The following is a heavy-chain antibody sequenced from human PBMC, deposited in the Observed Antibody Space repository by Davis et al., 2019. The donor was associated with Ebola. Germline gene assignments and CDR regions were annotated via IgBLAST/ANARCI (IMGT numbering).Heavy chain of an antibody. Sequence: GESLKISCAASGFTFSDHYMDWVRQAPGKGLEWVSYISSSSSSTIYYADSVKGRFTISRDNAKNSLYLQMNSLRDEDTAVYYCARVGATAIDYWGQGTLVTVSS. CDR1: GFTFSDHY. CDR2: ISSSSSSTI. V-gene: IGHV3-48*02. J-gene: IGHJ4*02. D-gene: IGHD2-21*02. CDR3: ARVGATAIDY.